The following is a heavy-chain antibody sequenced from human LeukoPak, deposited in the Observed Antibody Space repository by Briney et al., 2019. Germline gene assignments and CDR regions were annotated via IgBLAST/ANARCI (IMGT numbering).Heavy chain of an antibody. CDR3: ASYHSSWHNPIFDY. Sequence: ASVKLSCKASGYTFTGYYLHWVRQAPGQGLEWMGWINPNSGGTNYAQKFQGRVTMTRDTSISTVYMEVSSLRSDDTAVYYCASYHSSWHNPIFDYWGQGTLVAVSS. D-gene: IGHD6-13*01. J-gene: IGHJ4*02. CDR2: INPNSGGT. V-gene: IGHV1-2*02. CDR1: GYTFTGYY.